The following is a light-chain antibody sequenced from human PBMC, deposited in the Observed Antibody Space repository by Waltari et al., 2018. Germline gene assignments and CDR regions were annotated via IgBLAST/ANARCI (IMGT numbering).Light chain of an antibody. J-gene: IGKJ4*01. Sequence: VLTQSLDTLSLSPGERATLSCRASQYVSGKLAWYQHKPGLAPRLLISGASTRATGVPARFSGSGSGTEFTLTISSLQSEDFAVYYCQQYNDWPGLTFGGGTRVEIK. CDR3: QQYNDWPGLT. V-gene: IGKV3-15*01. CDR2: GAS. CDR1: QYVSGK.